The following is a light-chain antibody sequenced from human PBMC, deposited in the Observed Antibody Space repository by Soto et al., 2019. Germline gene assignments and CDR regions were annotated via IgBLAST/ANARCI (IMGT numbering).Light chain of an antibody. CDR2: EVY. CDR3: SSYSNTNTLYL. Sequence: QSVLTQPASVSGSPGQSITIPCTGTSRDIGDYNYVSWYQQHPGKAPKLLIFEVYNRPAGVSDRFSASKSGNTASLTISGLQTGDEGDYYCSSYSNTNTLYLFGTGTKVTVL. CDR1: SRDIGDYNY. J-gene: IGLJ1*01. V-gene: IGLV2-14*01.